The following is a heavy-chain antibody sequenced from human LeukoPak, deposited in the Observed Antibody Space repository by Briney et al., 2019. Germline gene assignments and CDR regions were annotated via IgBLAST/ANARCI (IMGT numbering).Heavy chain of an antibody. CDR3: ARGGSDDWKRFDS. CDR2: IYSDGNT. CDR1: GFTVTRNF. D-gene: IGHD1-1*01. V-gene: IGHV3-53*01. J-gene: IGHJ4*02. Sequence: GGSLRLSCAASGFTVTRNFMSWVRQAPGKGLEWVSVIYSDGNTYYADSVKGRFTVSRDTSKNTMSLHMNRLRGEATAVYYCARGGSDDWKRFDSWGQGTLVTVSP.